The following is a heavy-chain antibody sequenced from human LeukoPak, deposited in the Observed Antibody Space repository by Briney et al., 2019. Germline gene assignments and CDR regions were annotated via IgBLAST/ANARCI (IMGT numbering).Heavy chain of an antibody. CDR1: GFTFSSYE. Sequence: PGGSLRLSCAASGFTFSSYEMNWVRQAPGKGLEWVSYISSSGSTIYYADSVKGRFTISRDNAKNSLYPQMNSLRAEDTAVYYCARLPGYSSGWYDYWGQGTLVTVSS. CDR2: ISSSGSTI. V-gene: IGHV3-48*03. J-gene: IGHJ4*02. CDR3: ARLPGYSSGWYDY. D-gene: IGHD6-19*01.